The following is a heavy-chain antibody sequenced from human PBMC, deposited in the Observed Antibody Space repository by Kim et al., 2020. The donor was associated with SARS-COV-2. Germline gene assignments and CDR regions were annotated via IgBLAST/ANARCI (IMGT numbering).Heavy chain of an antibody. CDR3: ARGGGAY. Sequence: GGSLRLSCAASGFSFSSFYMHWVRQAPGKGLESVANIKPDGSDEKYVDSVKGRFTISRDNGKNSLSLQMNSLRAGDTAVYYCARGGGAYWGQGTLVTVSS. V-gene: IGHV3-7*01. J-gene: IGHJ4*02. D-gene: IGHD3-16*01. CDR2: IKPDGSDE. CDR1: GFSFSSFY.